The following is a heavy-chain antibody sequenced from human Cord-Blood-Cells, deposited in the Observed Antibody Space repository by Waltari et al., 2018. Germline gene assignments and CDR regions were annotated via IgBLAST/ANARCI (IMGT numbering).Heavy chain of an antibody. D-gene: IGHD2-2*01. J-gene: IGHJ1*01. CDR1: GYTFTSYG. V-gene: IGHV1-18*01. Sequence: QVQLVQSGAEVKKPGASVKVSCKASGYTFTSYGISWVRQVPGQGLEWMGGISAYNGNTNYAQKLQGRVTMTTDTSTSTAYMELRSLRSDDTAVYYCARDERYCSSTSCYEYFQHWGQGTLVTVSS. CDR3: ARDERYCSSTSCYEYFQH. CDR2: ISAYNGNT.